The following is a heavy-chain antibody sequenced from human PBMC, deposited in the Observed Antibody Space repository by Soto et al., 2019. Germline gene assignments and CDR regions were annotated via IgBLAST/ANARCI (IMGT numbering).Heavy chain of an antibody. J-gene: IGHJ6*02. CDR2: MNPNSGNT. D-gene: IGHD3-3*01. Sequence: QVQLVQSGAEVKKPGASLKVSCQASGYTFTSYAINWVRQATGQGLEWMGWMNPNSGNTSYAPKCQGRVTMARNTSISTAYMELSSLISEDTAVYYCARAWAFGVFSWSLGNDGMDVWGQGTTVTVSS. V-gene: IGHV1-8*01. CDR1: GYTFTSYA. CDR3: ARAWAFGVFSWSLGNDGMDV.